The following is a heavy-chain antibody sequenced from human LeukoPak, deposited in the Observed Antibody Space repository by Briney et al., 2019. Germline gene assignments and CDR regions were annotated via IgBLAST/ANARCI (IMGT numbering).Heavy chain of an antibody. CDR2: MNPNSGNT. Sequence: GASVKVSCKASGYTFTSYGISWVRQATGQGLEWMGWMNPNSGNTGYAQKFQGRVTITRNTSISTAYMELSSVRSEDTAVYYCARALIAAAGTHYYYYYMDVWGKGTTVTVSS. CDR3: ARALIAAAGTHYYYYYMDV. CDR1: GYTFTSYG. J-gene: IGHJ6*03. V-gene: IGHV1-8*03. D-gene: IGHD6-13*01.